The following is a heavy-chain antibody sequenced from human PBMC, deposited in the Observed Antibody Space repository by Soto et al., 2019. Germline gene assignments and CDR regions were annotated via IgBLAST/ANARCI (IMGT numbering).Heavy chain of an antibody. CDR1: GFTFKSYA. J-gene: IGHJ3*01. D-gene: IGHD3-22*01. CDR2: VSGRDGNT. V-gene: IGHV3-23*01. CDR3: SKGGYAYHSSGSDAFDV. Sequence: GGSLRLSFAASGFTFKSYAMTWVLQAPGKGLEWVSAVSGRDGNTCSADSVMGGFTISRDNSTNTLYLQMNSLRSKDTAVYYCSKGGYAYHSSGSDAFDVWGQGTMVTAS.